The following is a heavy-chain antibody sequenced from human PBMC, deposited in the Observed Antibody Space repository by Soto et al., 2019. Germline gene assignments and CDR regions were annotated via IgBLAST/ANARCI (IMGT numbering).Heavy chain of an antibody. CDR3: ATTYSSGCYGVYFDY. Sequence: QVQLVESGGGVVQPGRSLRLSCAASGFTFSSYGMHWVRQAPGKGLEWVAVIWYDGSNKYYADSVKGRFTISRDNSKNTLYLQMNSLRAEDTAVYYCATTYSSGCYGVYFDYWGQGTLVTVSS. D-gene: IGHD6-19*01. CDR1: GFTFSSYG. V-gene: IGHV3-33*01. J-gene: IGHJ4*02. CDR2: IWYDGSNK.